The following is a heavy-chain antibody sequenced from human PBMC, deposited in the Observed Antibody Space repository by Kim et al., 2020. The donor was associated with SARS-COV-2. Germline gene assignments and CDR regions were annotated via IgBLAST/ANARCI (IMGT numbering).Heavy chain of an antibody. D-gene: IGHD6-13*01. V-gene: IGHV3-30*04. Sequence: LSLTCVASGVSFSGYALNWVRQAPGKGLEWVAVISYDGTNKYYADSVKGRFTVSRDNSKNTLALEMNSLRPEDTAVYYCARDWYSSTRWGYLQHWGQ. J-gene: IGHJ1*01. CDR1: GVSFSGYA. CDR3: ARDWYSSTRWGYLQH. CDR2: ISYDGTNK.